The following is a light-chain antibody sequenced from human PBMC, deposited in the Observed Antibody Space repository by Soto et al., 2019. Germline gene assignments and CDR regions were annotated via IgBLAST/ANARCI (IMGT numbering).Light chain of an antibody. Sequence: IVLTQSPGTLSLSPGERATLSCRASQSVSSSYLAWYQQKPGQAPRLLIYGASSRATGIPDRFSGSGSGTDFTLTLSRLEPEDFAVYYCQQYCSAPPSTFGQGTKVEIK. CDR3: QQYCSAPPST. V-gene: IGKV3-20*01. CDR2: GAS. CDR1: QSVSSSY. J-gene: IGKJ1*01.